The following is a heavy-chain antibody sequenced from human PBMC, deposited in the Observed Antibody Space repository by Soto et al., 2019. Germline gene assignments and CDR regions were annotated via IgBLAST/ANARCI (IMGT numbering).Heavy chain of an antibody. V-gene: IGHV3-23*01. CDR1: GFTFSVYA. Sequence: LRLSCAATGFTFSVYAMTWVRQAPGKGLEWVSAVTANGGSTYSADSVKGRFTISRDNSKNTLFLQMNSLRAEDTAVYYCASLGVGDWANYYYYYGMDVWGQGTTVTAP. J-gene: IGHJ6*02. CDR2: VTANGGST. D-gene: IGHD2-21*02. CDR3: ASLGVGDWANYYYYYGMDV.